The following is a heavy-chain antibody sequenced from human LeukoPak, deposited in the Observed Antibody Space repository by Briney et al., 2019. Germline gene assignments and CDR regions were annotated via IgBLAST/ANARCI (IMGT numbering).Heavy chain of an antibody. J-gene: IGHJ4*02. CDR1: GYTFTGYY. Sequence: ASVKVSCKASGYTFTGYYIHWVRQAPGHGLEWMGGINPNSGDTNYAQKFQGRVTMTRDTSISTAYMELNRLTSDDTAVYYCARAVYYFDYWGQGTLVTVSS. D-gene: IGHD2-8*01. V-gene: IGHV1-2*02. CDR3: ARAVYYFDY. CDR2: INPNSGDT.